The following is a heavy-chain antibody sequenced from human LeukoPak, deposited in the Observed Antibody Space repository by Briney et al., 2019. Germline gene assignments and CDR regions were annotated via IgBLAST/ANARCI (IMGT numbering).Heavy chain of an antibody. J-gene: IGHJ4*02. D-gene: IGHD4-11*01. Sequence: ASVKVSCKASGYTFTDYYIHWVRQAPGQGPEWMGRVHPNIGFTNYAQKFQGRVTMTRDTPISTAYMELTRLRSDDAAVYYCARDRAGDPDYSFDQWGQGTLVTVSS. CDR1: GYTFTDYY. CDR2: VHPNIGFT. CDR3: ARDRAGDPDYSFDQ. V-gene: IGHV1-2*06.